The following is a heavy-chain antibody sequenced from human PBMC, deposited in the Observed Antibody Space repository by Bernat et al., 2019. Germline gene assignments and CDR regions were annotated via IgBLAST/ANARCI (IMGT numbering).Heavy chain of an antibody. V-gene: IGHV3-48*02. Sequence: EVQLLESGGGLVQPGGSLRLSCAASGFTFSSYSMNWVRQAPGKGLEWVSYISSSSSTIYYADSVKGRFTISRDNAKNSLYLQMNSLRDEDTAVYYCARETRYFDWQIDDPTTNYYYYGMDVWGQGTTVTVSS. D-gene: IGHD3-9*01. J-gene: IGHJ6*02. CDR1: GFTFSSYS. CDR2: ISSSSSTI. CDR3: ARETRYFDWQIDDPTTNYYYYGMDV.